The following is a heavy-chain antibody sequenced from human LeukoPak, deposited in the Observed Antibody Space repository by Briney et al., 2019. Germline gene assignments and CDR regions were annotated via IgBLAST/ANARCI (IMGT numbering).Heavy chain of an antibody. D-gene: IGHD3-22*01. J-gene: IGHJ3*02. CDR3: ARGGVYPDSSGYTHDAFDI. Sequence: GGSLRLSCAASGFTFSSYWMSWVRQAPGKGLEWVANIKQDGSEKYYVDSVKGRFTISRDNAKNSLYLQMNSLRAEDTAVYYCARGGVYPDSSGYTHDAFDIWGQGTMVTVSS. CDR2: IKQDGSEK. CDR1: GFTFSSYW. V-gene: IGHV3-7*01.